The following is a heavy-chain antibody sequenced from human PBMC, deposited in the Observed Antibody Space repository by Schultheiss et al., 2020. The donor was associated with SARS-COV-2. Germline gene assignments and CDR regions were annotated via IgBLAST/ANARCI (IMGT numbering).Heavy chain of an antibody. Sequence: ASVKVSCKASGYTFTGYYMHGVRQAPGQGLEWMGIINPSGGSTSYAQKFQGRVTMTRDTSTSTVYMELSSLRSEDTAVYYCARDPGECSSTICYQAADYWGQGTRVTVSS. CDR3: ARDPGECSSTICYQAADY. J-gene: IGHJ4*02. D-gene: IGHD2-2*01. CDR1: GYTFTGYY. CDR2: INPSGGST. V-gene: IGHV1-46*01.